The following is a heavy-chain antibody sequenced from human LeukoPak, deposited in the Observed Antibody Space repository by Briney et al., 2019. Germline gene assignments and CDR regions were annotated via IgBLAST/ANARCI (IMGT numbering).Heavy chain of an antibody. CDR2: IYSGGST. J-gene: IGHJ6*03. V-gene: IGHV3-53*05. CDR1: GFTVSSNF. Sequence: GGSLRLSCAASGFTVSSNFMSWVRQAPGKGLEWVAVIYSGGSTDHADSVKGRFTISRDNSKNTLYLQMNSLRAEDTAVYYCARAAYSSSWYYYYYMDVWGKGTTVTVSS. CDR3: ARAAYSSSWYYYYYMDV. D-gene: IGHD6-13*01.